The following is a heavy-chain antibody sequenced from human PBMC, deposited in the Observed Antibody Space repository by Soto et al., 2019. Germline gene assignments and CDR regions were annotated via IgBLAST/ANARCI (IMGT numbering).Heavy chain of an antibody. CDR2: IYYSGST. V-gene: IGHV4-59*12. CDR1: GGSISSYY. D-gene: IGHD3-22*01. J-gene: IGHJ3*02. CDR3: ARVASPIVVLTFDI. Sequence: PSETLSLTCTVSGGSISSYYWSWIRQPPGKGLEWIGYIYYSGSTNYNPSLKSRVTISVDTSKNQFSLKLSSVTAADTAVYYCARVASPIVVLTFDIWGQGTMVTVSS.